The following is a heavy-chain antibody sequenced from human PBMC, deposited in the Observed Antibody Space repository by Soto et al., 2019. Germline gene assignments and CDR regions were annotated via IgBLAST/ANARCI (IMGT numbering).Heavy chain of an antibody. CDR3: APRKYGSFNIAAFDI. D-gene: IGHD1-26*01. J-gene: IGHJ3*02. CDR2: ISKNGIDI. Sequence: GICCAASRVRLYIYEMNWVRKAPGKGLEWFSYISKNGIDIYYAASVKGRLTISRDNANNSLFLQMDSLRPEDTAVYYCAPRKYGSFNIAAFDIWVQGTMVTVSS. V-gene: IGHV3-48*03. CDR1: RVRLYIYE.